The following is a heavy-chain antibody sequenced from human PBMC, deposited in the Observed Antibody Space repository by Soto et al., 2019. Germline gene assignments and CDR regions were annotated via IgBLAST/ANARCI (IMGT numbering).Heavy chain of an antibody. CDR1: GFTFTRHW. V-gene: IGHV5-10-1*03. J-gene: IGHJ6*02. Sequence: EVQLVQSGAEVKKPGESLRISCKGSGFTFTRHWISWVRQMPGGGLEWMGKIDPSDSYTNYSTSFQGHVTISADKSINTAYLQWSGLQASDTAMYYCARSLAYCTGGTCYKGYGMDVWGQGTTVIVSS. D-gene: IGHD2-8*02. CDR3: ARSLAYCTGGTCYKGYGMDV. CDR2: IDPSDSYT.